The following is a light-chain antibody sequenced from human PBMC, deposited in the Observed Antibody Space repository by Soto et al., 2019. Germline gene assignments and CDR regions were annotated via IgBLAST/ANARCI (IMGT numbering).Light chain of an antibody. Sequence: QSALTQPRSVSGSPGQSFTISFTGTSSDVGGHNYVSWYQQHPDKAPKLIIFDVTKRPSGVPDRFSASKSGSTASLTISGLQAEDESDYYCCSYAGSYTWVLGGGTKLTVL. CDR2: DVT. CDR1: SSDVGGHNY. V-gene: IGLV2-11*01. J-gene: IGLJ3*02. CDR3: CSYAGSYTWV.